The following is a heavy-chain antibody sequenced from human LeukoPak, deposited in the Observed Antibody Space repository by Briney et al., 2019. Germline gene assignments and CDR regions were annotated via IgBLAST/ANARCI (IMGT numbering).Heavy chain of an antibody. V-gene: IGHV3-30*18. J-gene: IGHJ6*03. CDR1: GFTFSSYG. CDR2: ISYDGSNK. CDR3: AKEGYCSGGSCPYTPYYYYMDV. Sequence: PGRSLRLSCAASGFTFSSYGMHWVRQAPGKGLEWVAVISYDGSNKYYADSVKGRFTISRDNSKNTLYLQMNSLRAEDTAVYYCAKEGYCSGGSCPYTPYYYYMDVWGKGTTVTVSS. D-gene: IGHD2-15*01.